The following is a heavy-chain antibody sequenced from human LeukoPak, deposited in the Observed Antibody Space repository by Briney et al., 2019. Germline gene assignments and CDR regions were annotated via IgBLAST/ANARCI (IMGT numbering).Heavy chain of an antibody. CDR1: GFTFDDYA. CDR3: AKGEAIRYFDWLLYD. Sequence: GGSLRLSCAASGFTFDDYAMHWVRQVPGKGLEWVSGISWNSGNIYYEDSVKGRFTISRDNAKNSLYLQMNSLRAEDTALHYCAKGEAIRYFDWLLYDWGQGIPVTVSS. D-gene: IGHD3-9*01. CDR2: ISWNSGNI. V-gene: IGHV3-9*01. J-gene: IGHJ4*02.